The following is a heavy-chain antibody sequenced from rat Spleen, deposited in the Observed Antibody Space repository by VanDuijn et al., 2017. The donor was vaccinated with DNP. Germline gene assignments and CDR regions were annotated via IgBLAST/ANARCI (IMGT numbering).Heavy chain of an antibody. CDR3: VRQELQWSHFDY. CDR2: IRYDGGST. D-gene: IGHD1-1*01. J-gene: IGHJ2*01. CDR1: GFTFSDYY. V-gene: IGHV5-22*01. Sequence: EVQLVESGGGLVQPGRSLKLSCAASGFTFSDYYMAWVRQAPTKGLEWVAYIRYDGGSTYYGDSVKGRFTISRDNAKSTLYLQMNSLRSEDMATYYCVRQELQWSHFDYWGQGVMVTVSS.